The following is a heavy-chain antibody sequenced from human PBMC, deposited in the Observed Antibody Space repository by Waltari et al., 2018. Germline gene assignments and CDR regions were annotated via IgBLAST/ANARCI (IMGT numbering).Heavy chain of an antibody. CDR3: ARRRSSSWYRGYYFDF. V-gene: IGHV4-34*02. CDR1: GGSFRGSY. Sequence: QVQLQQWGAGLLKPSETLSLTCAVYGGSFRGSYWSWIRQPPGKGLEGIGEIIHSGSTNYNPSLKSRVTFSVDTSKNQFSLKLNSVTAADTAVYYCARRRSSSWYRGYYFDFWGQGTLVTVSS. D-gene: IGHD6-13*01. CDR2: IIHSGST. J-gene: IGHJ4*02.